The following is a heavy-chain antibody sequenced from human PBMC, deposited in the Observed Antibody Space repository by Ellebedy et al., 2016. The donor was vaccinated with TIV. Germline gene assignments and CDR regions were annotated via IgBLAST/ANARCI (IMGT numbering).Heavy chain of an antibody. D-gene: IGHD3-10*01. V-gene: IGHV3-30-3*01. CDR1: GFTFGSYA. J-gene: IGHJ6*02. Sequence: GESLKISCAASGFTFGSYAMHWVRQAPGKGLEWVAVISYDGSITHYADSVKGRLTISRDNSKDTLFLQMSSLRVEDTAVYYCARDRVLWFGELCQSCYYGMDVWGQGTTVIVSS. CDR2: ISYDGSIT. CDR3: ARDRVLWFGELCQSCYYGMDV.